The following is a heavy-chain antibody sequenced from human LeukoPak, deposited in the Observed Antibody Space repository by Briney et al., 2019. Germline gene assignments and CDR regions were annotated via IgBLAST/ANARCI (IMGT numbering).Heavy chain of an antibody. D-gene: IGHD3-10*01. J-gene: IGHJ5*02. CDR2: IYYSGST. Sequence: SETLSLTCTVSGGSISSYYWSWIRQPPGKGLEWIGYIYYSGSTNYNPSLKSRVTISADTSKNQFSLKLSSVTAADTAVYYCARVGYYGSGSYRNNWFDPWGQGTLVTVSS. V-gene: IGHV4-59*01. CDR3: ARVGYYGSGSYRNNWFDP. CDR1: GGSISSYY.